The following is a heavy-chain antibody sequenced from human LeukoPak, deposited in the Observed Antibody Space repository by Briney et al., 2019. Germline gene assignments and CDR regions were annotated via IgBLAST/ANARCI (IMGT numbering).Heavy chain of an antibody. CDR1: GFTFSSYS. Sequence: GSLRLSCAASGFTFSSYSMNWVRQAPGKGLEWVSSISNSSSYIYYADSVKSRFTISRDNAKNSMYLQMNSLRADDAAVYYCARRHDYGDYGCYWGQGTLVTVSS. CDR3: ARRHDYGDYGCY. CDR2: ISNSSSYI. D-gene: IGHD4-17*01. V-gene: IGHV3-21*01. J-gene: IGHJ4*02.